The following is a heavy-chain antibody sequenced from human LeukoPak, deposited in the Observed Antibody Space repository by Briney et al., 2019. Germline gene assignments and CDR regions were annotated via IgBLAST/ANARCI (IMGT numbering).Heavy chain of an antibody. J-gene: IGHJ4*02. Sequence: GGSLRLSCAASGFAFSNYAMNWVRQAPGKGLEWVSSISGTGDNTYYAESVKGRFTISRDNPKNTVFLQMNSLRAEDTAVFYCAKRSGYTTGWFFDFWGQGTLVTVSS. CDR2: ISGTGDNT. V-gene: IGHV3-23*01. CDR3: AKRSGYTTGWFFDF. CDR1: GFAFSNYA. D-gene: IGHD6-19*01.